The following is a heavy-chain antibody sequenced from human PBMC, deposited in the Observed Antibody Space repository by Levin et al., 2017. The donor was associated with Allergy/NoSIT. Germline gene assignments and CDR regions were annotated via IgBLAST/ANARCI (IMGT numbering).Heavy chain of an antibody. J-gene: IGHJ4*02. V-gene: IGHV3-23*01. CDR1: GFTFSRYA. Sequence: PGGSLRLSCAASGFTFSRYAMIWVRQAPGKGLECVSAISESGGRTYYADSVEGRFTISRDNSKNTLYLQMNSLRAEDTAVYYCAKDVSRGYSGYGGDYWGQGTLVTVSS. CDR2: ISESGGRT. D-gene: IGHD5-12*01. CDR3: AKDVSRGYSGYGGDY.